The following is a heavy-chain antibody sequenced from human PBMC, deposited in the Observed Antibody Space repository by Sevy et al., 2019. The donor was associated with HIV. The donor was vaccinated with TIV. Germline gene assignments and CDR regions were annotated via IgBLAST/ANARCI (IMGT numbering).Heavy chain of an antibody. CDR2: ISYDGSKK. Sequence: GGSLRLSCAASGYTFSSFGMHWVRQAPGKGLEWVAVISYDGSKKSYADSVKGRFTSSRDNSKNMLYLQKNSRRAEDTAGYHWARGGLGELLIPPNDYWGQGTLPPVSS. D-gene: IGHD3-10*01. V-gene: IGHV3-30*03. J-gene: IGHJ4*02. CDR1: GYTFSSFG. CDR3: ARGGLGELLIPPNDY.